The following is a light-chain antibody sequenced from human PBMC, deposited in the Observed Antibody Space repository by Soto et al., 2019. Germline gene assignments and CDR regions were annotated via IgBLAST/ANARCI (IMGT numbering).Light chain of an antibody. CDR1: HSISTW. CDR3: QQYDSYPWT. J-gene: IGKJ1*01. V-gene: IGKV1-5*03. CDR2: KAS. Sequence: DIQMTQSPSTLSASEGARVTIPCRASHSISTWLAWYQQKPGKAPKLLIYKASSLESGVPSRFSGSGSGTEFTLTISSLKPEDFATYYCQQYDSYPWTFGQGTKVEIK.